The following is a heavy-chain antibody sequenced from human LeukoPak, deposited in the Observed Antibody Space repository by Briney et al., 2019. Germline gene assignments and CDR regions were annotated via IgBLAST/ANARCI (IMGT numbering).Heavy chain of an antibody. V-gene: IGHV5-51*07. CDR1: GYLFTIYW. CDR3: ARGAIWFGELTHIY. J-gene: IGHJ4*02. Sequence: GESLKISCKGSGYLFTIYWIGWVHQMPGKGLEWMGIIYPGDSDTRYSPSFQGQVTISADKSISTAYLQWSSLKASDTAMYYCARGAIWFGELTHIYWGQGTLVTVSS. CDR2: IYPGDSDT. D-gene: IGHD3-10*01.